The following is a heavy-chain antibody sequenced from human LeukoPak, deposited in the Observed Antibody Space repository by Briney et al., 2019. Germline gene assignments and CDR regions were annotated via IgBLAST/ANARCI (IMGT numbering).Heavy chain of an antibody. D-gene: IGHD3-10*01. CDR2: ISYDGSNK. J-gene: IGHJ6*02. CDR1: GFTFSSYG. CDR3: AKDRGRRQRGYYYGSGSYFSGMDV. Sequence: GGSLRLSCAASGFTFSSYGMHWVRQAPGKGLEWVAVISYDGSNKYYADSVKSRFTISRDNSKNRLYLQMNSLRAEATAVYYCAKDRGRRQRGYYYGSGSYFSGMDVWGQGTTVTVSS. V-gene: IGHV3-30*18.